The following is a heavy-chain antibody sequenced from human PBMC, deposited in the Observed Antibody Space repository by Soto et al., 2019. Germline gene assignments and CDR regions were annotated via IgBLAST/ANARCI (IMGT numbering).Heavy chain of an antibody. V-gene: IGHV1-69*01. Sequence: QVQLVQSGAEVKKPESSVKVSCKASGGTFNRYVISWVRQAPGQGLEWMGGIIPIFGIGNDAQRFQGRVTITADESTGTAYMELSSLRSEDTGVYYCARSAITLFGVVSIPPHYYSEMDVWGQGTTVTVSS. D-gene: IGHD3-3*01. CDR3: ARSAITLFGVVSIPPHYYSEMDV. J-gene: IGHJ6*02. CDR1: GGTFNRYV. CDR2: IIPIFGIG.